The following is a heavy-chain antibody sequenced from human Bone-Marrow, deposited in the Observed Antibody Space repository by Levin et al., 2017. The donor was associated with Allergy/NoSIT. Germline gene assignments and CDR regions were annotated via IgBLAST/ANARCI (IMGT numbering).Heavy chain of an antibody. D-gene: IGHD6-19*01. Sequence: GGSLRLSCAASGFTFSSYSMNWVRQAPGKGLEWVSSISSSSSYIYYADSVKGRFTISRDNAKNSLYLQMNSLRAEDTAVYYCAVALSIAVAGIPSLDPFDYWGQGTLVTVSS. CDR2: ISSSSSYI. CDR3: AVALSIAVAGIPSLDPFDY. V-gene: IGHV3-21*01. CDR1: GFTFSSYS. J-gene: IGHJ4*02.